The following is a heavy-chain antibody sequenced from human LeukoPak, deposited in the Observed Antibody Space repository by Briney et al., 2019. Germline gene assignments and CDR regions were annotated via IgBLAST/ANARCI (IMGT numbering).Heavy chain of an antibody. CDR2: IYYTGST. D-gene: IGHD6-6*01. CDR1: GGSISSYY. CDR3: ARAVKEEQLAFYYYYMDV. J-gene: IGHJ6*03. V-gene: IGHV4-59*01. Sequence: SETLSLTCTVSGGSISSYYWNWIRQPPGKGLEWIGYIYYTGSTNYNPSLKSRVTISVDTSKNQFSLKLSSVTAADTAVYYCARAVKEEQLAFYYYYMDVWGKGTTVTVSS.